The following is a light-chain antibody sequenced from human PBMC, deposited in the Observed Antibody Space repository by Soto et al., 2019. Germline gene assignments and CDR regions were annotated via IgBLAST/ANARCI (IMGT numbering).Light chain of an antibody. V-gene: IGKV3-20*01. J-gene: IGKJ1*01. CDR2: GAS. CDR3: QEYGSSPPWT. CDR1: QSVSSSY. Sequence: EIVLTQSPGTLSLSPGERATLSCRASQSVSSSYLAWYQQKPGKAPRLLIYGASSRATGIPDRFSGSGSGTDFTLTISTVEPEDFAVYYCQEYGSSPPWTVGRGTKVEIK.